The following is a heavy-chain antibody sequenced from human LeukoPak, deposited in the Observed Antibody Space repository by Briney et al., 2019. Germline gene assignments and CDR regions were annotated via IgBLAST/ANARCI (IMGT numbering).Heavy chain of an antibody. CDR1: GFTSSDYY. V-gene: IGHV3-11*01. CDR3: ARDQDYYDSSGVDY. CDR2: ISSSGSTI. D-gene: IGHD3-22*01. J-gene: IGHJ4*02. Sequence: GGSLRLSCAASGFTSSDYYMSWIRQAPGKGLEWVSYISSSGSTIYYADSVKGRFTISRDNAKNSLYLQMNSLRAEDTAVYYCARDQDYYDSSGVDYWGQGTLVTVSS.